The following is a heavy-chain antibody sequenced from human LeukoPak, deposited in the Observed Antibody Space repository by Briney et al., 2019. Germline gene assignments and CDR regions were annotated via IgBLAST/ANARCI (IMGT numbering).Heavy chain of an antibody. CDR3: AKDRAYYYDSSGYYYFQY. J-gene: IGHJ4*02. CDR1: GFTFDDYA. V-gene: IGHV3-23*01. D-gene: IGHD3-22*01. CDR2: ISGSGGST. Sequence: GGSLRLSCAASGFTFDDYAMHWVRQAPGKGLEWVSSISGSGGSTYYADSVKGRFTISRDNSKNTLYLQMNSLRAEDTAVYYCAKDRAYYYDSSGYYYFQYWGQGTLVTVSS.